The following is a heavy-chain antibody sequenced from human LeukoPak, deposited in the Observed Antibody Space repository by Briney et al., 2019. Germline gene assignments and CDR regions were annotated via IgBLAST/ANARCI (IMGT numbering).Heavy chain of an antibody. Sequence: SETLSLTCAVHGGSFSGYYWSWIRQLPGKGLEWIGEINHSGSTNYNPSLKSRVTISVDTSKNQFSLKLSSVTAADTAVYYCARGGTYSSGWYNWFDPWGQGTLVTVSS. D-gene: IGHD3-22*01. CDR1: GGSFSGYY. CDR3: ARGGTYSSGWYNWFDP. J-gene: IGHJ5*02. CDR2: INHSGST. V-gene: IGHV4-34*01.